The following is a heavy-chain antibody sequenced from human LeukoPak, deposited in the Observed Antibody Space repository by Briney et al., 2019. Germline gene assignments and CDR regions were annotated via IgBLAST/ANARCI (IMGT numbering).Heavy chain of an antibody. CDR1: GFTFSSYS. D-gene: IGHD5-18*01. V-gene: IGHV3-21*01. CDR2: ISSSSSYI. J-gene: IGHJ4*02. CDR3: ARDGFPTVDTAMVYYFDY. Sequence: GGSLRLSCAASGFTFSSYSMNWVRQAPGKGLEWVSSISSSSSYIYYADSVKGRFTISRDNAKNSLYLQMNSLRAEDTAVHYCARDGFPTVDTAMVYYFDYWGQGTLVTVSS.